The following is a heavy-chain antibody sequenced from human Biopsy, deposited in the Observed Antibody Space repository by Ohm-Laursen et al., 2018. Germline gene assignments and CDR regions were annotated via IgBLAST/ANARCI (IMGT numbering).Heavy chain of an antibody. J-gene: IGHJ4*02. D-gene: IGHD6-19*01. CDR3: VKSAYSSGFWEASDY. V-gene: IGHV3-9*01. CDR2: ISWSSGTI. CDR1: GFRFDDYA. Sequence: SLRLSCAASGFRFDDYAMQWIRQAPGKGLEWVSGISWSSGTIGYADSVKGRFTVSRDNAKNSLFLQMNSLRVEDTALYYCVKSAYSSGFWEASDYWGQGTLVTVSS.